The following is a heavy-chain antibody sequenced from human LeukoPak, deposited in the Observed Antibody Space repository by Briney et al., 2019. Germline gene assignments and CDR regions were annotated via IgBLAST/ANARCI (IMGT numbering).Heavy chain of an antibody. D-gene: IGHD3-10*01. J-gene: IGHJ6*03. Sequence: SVKVSCKASGGTFSSYAISWVRQAPGQGLEWMGRIIPILGIANYAQKFQGRVTITADESTSTAYMELSSLRSEDTAVYYCARGYYGSGSHCCHMDVWGKGTTITVS. CDR1: GGTFSSYA. CDR3: ARGYYGSGSHCCHMDV. CDR2: IIPILGIA. V-gene: IGHV1-69*04.